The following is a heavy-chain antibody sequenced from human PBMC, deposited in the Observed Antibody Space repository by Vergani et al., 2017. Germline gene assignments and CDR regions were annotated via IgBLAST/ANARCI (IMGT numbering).Heavy chain of an antibody. J-gene: IGHJ5*02. V-gene: IGHV3-30-3*01. CDR2: ISYDGSNK. CDR3: AREGYRDIVVVPAAIRGWFDP. Sequence: QVQLVESGGGVVQPGRSLRLSCAASGFTFSSYAMHWVRQAPGKGLEWVAVISYDGSNKYYADSVKGRFTISRDNSKNTLYLQMNSLRAEDTAVYYYAREGYRDIVVVPAAIRGWFDPWGQGTLVTVSS. CDR1: GFTFSSYA. D-gene: IGHD2-2*02.